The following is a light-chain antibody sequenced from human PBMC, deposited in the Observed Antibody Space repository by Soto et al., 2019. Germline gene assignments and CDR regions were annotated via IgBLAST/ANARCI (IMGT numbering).Light chain of an antibody. CDR3: AAWDDSLNGWV. Sequence: QAVVTQPPSASGPPGQRVTISCSGSSSNIGSNTVNWYQQLPGTAPQLLIYNNDQRPSGVPDRFSGSRSGTSASLAISGLQSEDEADYFCAAWDDSLNGWVFGGGTKLTVL. V-gene: IGLV1-44*01. J-gene: IGLJ3*02. CDR2: NND. CDR1: SSNIGSNT.